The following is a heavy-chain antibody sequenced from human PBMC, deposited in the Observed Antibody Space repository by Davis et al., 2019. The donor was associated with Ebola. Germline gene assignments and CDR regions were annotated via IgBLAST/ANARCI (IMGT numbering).Heavy chain of an antibody. J-gene: IGHJ6*02. V-gene: IGHV3-30*02. CDR3: AKRAGV. D-gene: IGHD6-13*01. Sequence: GESLKISCAASGFTFSSYGMHWVRQAPGKGLEWVAVIWYDGSNTYYADSVKGRFTISRDNSKNTLYLQMNSLRAEDTAVYYCAKRAGVWGQGTTVTVSS. CDR2: IWYDGSNT. CDR1: GFTFSSYG.